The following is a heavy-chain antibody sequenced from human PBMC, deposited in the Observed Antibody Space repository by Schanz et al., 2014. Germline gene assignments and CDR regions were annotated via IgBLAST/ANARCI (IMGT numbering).Heavy chain of an antibody. CDR2: IIPIVDIT. CDR3: ATIGVNDYWRFGLDL. J-gene: IGHJ6*02. V-gene: IGHV1-69*04. CDR1: GGTFTSYA. D-gene: IGHD3-16*01. Sequence: QVQLVQSGAEVRKPGSSVRVSCKASGGTFTSYAFSWVRQAPGQGLEWMGRIIPIVDITNYAQKFLGRVTITAGKSTSTAYMELKSLRSADTAVYYCATIGVNDYWRFGLDLWGQGTTVTVSS.